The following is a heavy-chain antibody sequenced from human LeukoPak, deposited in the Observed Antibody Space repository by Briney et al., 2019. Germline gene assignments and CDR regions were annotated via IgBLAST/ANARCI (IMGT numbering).Heavy chain of an antibody. CDR3: ARGCDSSGYYYFDYFDY. D-gene: IGHD3-22*01. V-gene: IGHV4-34*01. CDR2: INHSGST. Sequence: SETLSLTCAVYGGSFSGYYWSWIRQPPGKGLEWIGGINHSGSTNYNPSLKSRVTISVDTSKNQFSLKLSSVTAADTAVYYCARGCDSSGYYYFDYFDYWGQGTLVTVSS. CDR1: GGSFSGYY. J-gene: IGHJ4*02.